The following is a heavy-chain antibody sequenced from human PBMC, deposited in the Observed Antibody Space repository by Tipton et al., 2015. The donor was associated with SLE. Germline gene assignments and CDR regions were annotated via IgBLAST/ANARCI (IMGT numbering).Heavy chain of an antibody. Sequence: SLRLSCAASGFTFSSHWMYWVRQAPGKGLVWVSRISRDGSNTYYADSVEGRFTISRDNSKNTLYLQMNSLGVEDTAVYYCARDTAGLGRDGYNCFDYWGQGTLVTVSS. CDR1: GFTFSSHW. D-gene: IGHD5-24*01. CDR2: ISRDGSNT. V-gene: IGHV3-74*01. J-gene: IGHJ4*02. CDR3: ARDTAGLGRDGYNCFDY.